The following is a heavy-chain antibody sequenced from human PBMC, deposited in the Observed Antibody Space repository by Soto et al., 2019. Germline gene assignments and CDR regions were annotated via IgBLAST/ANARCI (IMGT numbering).Heavy chain of an antibody. CDR1: GFTFSNYA. V-gene: IGHV3-30*04. CDR3: AKERRYSFDAFDI. Sequence: GGSLRLSCSASGFTFSNYAMHWVRQAPGKGLEWVAIISYDGSKYYGDSVKGRFTISRDNSKNTLYLQMNSLRAEDTAVYYCAKERRYSFDAFDIWGQGTMVTVSS. J-gene: IGHJ3*02. CDR2: ISYDGSK. D-gene: IGHD5-18*01.